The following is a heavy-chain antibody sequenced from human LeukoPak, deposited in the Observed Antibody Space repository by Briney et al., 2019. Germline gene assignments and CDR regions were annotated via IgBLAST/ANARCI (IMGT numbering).Heavy chain of an antibody. J-gene: IGHJ2*01. V-gene: IGHV1-8*01. CDR2: MNPNSGNT. D-gene: IGHD1-14*01. CDR3: ARGRTPIGAFDL. CDR1: GYTFTSYD. Sequence: GASVKVSCRASGYTFTSYDIHWVRQATGQGLEWMGWMNPNSGNTGYAQKFQGRVTMTRNTSISTAYMELSSLRSEDTAVYYCARGRTPIGAFDLWGRGTLVTVSS.